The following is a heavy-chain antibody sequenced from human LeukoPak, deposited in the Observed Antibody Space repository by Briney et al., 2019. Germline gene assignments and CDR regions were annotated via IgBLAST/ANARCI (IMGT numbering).Heavy chain of an antibody. Sequence: GGSLRLSCSASGFTFSSYAMHWVRQAPGKGLEYVSGISDNGGSTYYADSVKGRFTISRDNSKNTLYLQMSSLRAEDTAVYYCARDTAADIDHWGQGTLVTVSS. V-gene: IGHV3-64D*06. J-gene: IGHJ4*02. CDR3: ARDTAADIDH. CDR1: GFTFSSYA. D-gene: IGHD6-13*01. CDR2: ISDNGGST.